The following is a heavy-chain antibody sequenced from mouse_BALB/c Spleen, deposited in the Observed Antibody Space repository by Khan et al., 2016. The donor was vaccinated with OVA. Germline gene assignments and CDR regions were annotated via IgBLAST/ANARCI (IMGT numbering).Heavy chain of an antibody. D-gene: IGHD1-1*01. CDR3: ARDFGSSFWFAY. CDR1: GYTFTNYI. Sequence: VRLQQSGPVLVKPGASVKMSCKASGYTFTNYIVHWVQQKPGQGLEWIGYINPYNDGAKYNETFKGKATLTSDKSSSTAYMELSGLTSEDSAVYYCARDFGSSFWFAYWGQGTLVTVSA. V-gene: IGHV1S136*01. CDR2: INPYNDGA. J-gene: IGHJ3*01.